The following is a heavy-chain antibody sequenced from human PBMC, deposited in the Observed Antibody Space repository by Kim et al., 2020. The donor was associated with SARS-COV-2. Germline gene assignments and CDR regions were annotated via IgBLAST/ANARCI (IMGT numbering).Heavy chain of an antibody. CDR2: FDPEDGET. CDR3: ATVVPRRKYYYGSGSWWFDP. V-gene: IGHV1-24*01. CDR1: GYTLTELS. J-gene: IGHJ5*02. Sequence: ASVKVSCKVSGYTLTELSMHWVRQAPGKGLEWMGGFDPEDGETIYAQKFQGRVTMTEDTSTDTAYMELSSLRSEDTAVYYRATVVPRRKYYYGSGSWWFDPWGQGTLVTVSS. D-gene: IGHD3-10*01.